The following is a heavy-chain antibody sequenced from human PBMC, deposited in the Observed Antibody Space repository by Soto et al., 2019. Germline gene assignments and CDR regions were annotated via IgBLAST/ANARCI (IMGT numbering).Heavy chain of an antibody. CDR2: IIPILGIA. Sequence: ASVKVSCKASGGTFGSYTISWVRQAPGQGLEWMGRIIPILGIANYAQKFQGRVTITADKSTSTAYMELSSLRSEDTAVYYCARGLGTDYYYMDVWGKGTTVTVSS. CDR1: GGTFGSYT. V-gene: IGHV1-69*02. CDR3: ARGLGTDYYYMDV. J-gene: IGHJ6*03. D-gene: IGHD1-1*01.